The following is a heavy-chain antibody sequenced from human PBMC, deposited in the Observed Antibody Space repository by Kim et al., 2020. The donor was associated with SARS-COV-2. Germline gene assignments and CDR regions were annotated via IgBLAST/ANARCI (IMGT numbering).Heavy chain of an antibody. J-gene: IGHJ5*02. CDR2: IYYSGST. Sequence: SETLSLTCTVSGFSISSSSYYWGWIRQPPGKGLEWIGTIYYSGSTYYNPSLKSRVNISVDTSKNQFSLELSSVTDADTAVYYCASRTGSSPSAFPFDPWGPGTLVTVSS. D-gene: IGHD2-15*01. V-gene: IGHV4-39*01. CDR3: ASRTGSSPSAFPFDP. CDR1: GFSISSSSYY.